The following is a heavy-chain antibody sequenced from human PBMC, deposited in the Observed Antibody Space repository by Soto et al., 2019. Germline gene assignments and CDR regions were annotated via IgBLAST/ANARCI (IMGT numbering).Heavy chain of an antibody. CDR2: VNLTGTT. Sequence: SETLSLTCAVYGGSFSGYYWSWIRQPPGKGLEWIGGVNLTGTTNHNPSLKSRVTISIDTSKNQFSLKLDSVTAADTAVFYCARHAATINTRDTGFDYWGQGTLVTVSS. CDR1: GGSFSGYY. J-gene: IGHJ4*02. CDR3: ARHAATINTRDTGFDY. D-gene: IGHD6-25*01. V-gene: IGHV4-34*01.